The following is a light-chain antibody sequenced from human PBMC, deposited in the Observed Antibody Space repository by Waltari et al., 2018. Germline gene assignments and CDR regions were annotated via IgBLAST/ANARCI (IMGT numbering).Light chain of an antibody. Sequence: SYKLTQPPSLSVSPGQTASITCSGDDLEDYYVAWYHQSPGQSPVLLIYQDTKRPSGLTERFSGSDSGNTATLTIRGTQTIDDADDYCHAWDNSAVVFGGGTTLTVL. CDR1: DLEDYY. CDR3: HAWDNSAVV. J-gene: IGLJ2*01. CDR2: QDT. V-gene: IGLV3-1*01.